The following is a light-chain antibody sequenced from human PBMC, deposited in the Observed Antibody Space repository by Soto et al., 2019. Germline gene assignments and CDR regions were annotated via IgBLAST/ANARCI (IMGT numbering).Light chain of an antibody. Sequence: QSALTQPASVSGSPGQSITISCTGTSSDVGDYHYVSWHQLHPGKAPKLMIYDVTNRPSGVSNRFSGSKSGNTASLTIFGLQPEDEPDYYSNSYTGRSTPYVSETGTKVPV. CDR1: SSDVGDYHY. CDR3: NSYTGRSTPYV. CDR2: DVT. J-gene: IGLJ1*01. V-gene: IGLV2-14*03.